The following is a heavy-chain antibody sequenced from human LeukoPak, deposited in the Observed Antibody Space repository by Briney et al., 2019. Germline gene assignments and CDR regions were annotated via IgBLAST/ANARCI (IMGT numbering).Heavy chain of an antibody. J-gene: IGHJ4*02. Sequence: PSETLPLTCAVYGGSFSGYYWSWIRQPPGKGLEWIGEINHSGSTNYNPSLKSRVTISVDTSKNQFSLKLSSVTAADTAVYYCARGRRLGTIDYWGQGTLVTVSS. V-gene: IGHV4-34*01. CDR2: INHSGST. CDR3: ARGRRLGTIDY. CDR1: GGSFSGYY. D-gene: IGHD1-1*01.